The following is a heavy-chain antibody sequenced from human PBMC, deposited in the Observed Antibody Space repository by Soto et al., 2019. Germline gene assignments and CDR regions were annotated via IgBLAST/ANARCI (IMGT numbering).Heavy chain of an antibody. J-gene: IGHJ4*02. V-gene: IGHV3-21*01. Sequence: GGSLRLSCAASGFTFSSYSMNWVRQAPGKGLEWVSSISSSSSYIYYADSVKGRFTISRDNAKNSLYLQMNSLRAEDTAVYYCARNYYDSSGYYYFDYWGQGTLVTVSS. CDR1: GFTFSSYS. CDR2: ISSSSSYI. D-gene: IGHD3-22*01. CDR3: ARNYYDSSGYYYFDY.